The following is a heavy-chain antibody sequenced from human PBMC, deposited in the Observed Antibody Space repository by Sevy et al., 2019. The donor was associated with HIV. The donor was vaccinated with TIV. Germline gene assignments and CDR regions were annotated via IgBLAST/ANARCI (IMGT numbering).Heavy chain of an antibody. CDR1: GFNFSSYA. Sequence: GGSLRLSCAASGFNFSSYAMSWVRQAPGQGLEWVSVISGTGGTTFYAGSVEGRFTISRDNSKNTLYLQMNTLRAEDTAVYYCAKHFIALALDFDQWGQGSLVTVSS. CDR2: ISGTGGTT. J-gene: IGHJ4*02. D-gene: IGHD3-16*02. CDR3: AKHFIALALDFDQ. V-gene: IGHV3-23*01.